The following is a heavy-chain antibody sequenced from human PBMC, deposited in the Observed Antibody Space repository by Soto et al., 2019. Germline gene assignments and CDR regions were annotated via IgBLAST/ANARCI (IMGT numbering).Heavy chain of an antibody. J-gene: IGHJ5*02. CDR2: ISAYNGNT. CDR3: ARDSGIAAAGTTDNWFDP. Sequence: ASVKVSCKASGYTFTSYGISWVRQAPGQGLEWMGWISAYNGNTNYAQKLQGRVTMTTDTSTSTAYMELRSLRSNDTAVYYCARDSGIAAAGTTDNWFDPWGQGTLVTVSS. CDR1: GYTFTSYG. V-gene: IGHV1-18*04. D-gene: IGHD6-13*01.